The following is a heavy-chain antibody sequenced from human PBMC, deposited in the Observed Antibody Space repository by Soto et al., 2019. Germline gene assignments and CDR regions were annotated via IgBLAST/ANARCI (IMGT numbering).Heavy chain of an antibody. V-gene: IGHV3-15*01. CDR1: GLTFRNVW. Sequence: EVQLVESGGGLVKPGGSLRLSCAASGLTFRNVWMTWVRQAPGKGLEWVGRIKSKVDGGTTDYAASVNGRYTISRDDSKSTLYLQMNSMKTEDTAVYYCTTDRPFTGGAVITTWGQGTMVIVSS. D-gene: IGHD3-22*01. J-gene: IGHJ3*01. CDR2: IKSKVDGGTT. CDR3: TTDRPFTGGAVITT.